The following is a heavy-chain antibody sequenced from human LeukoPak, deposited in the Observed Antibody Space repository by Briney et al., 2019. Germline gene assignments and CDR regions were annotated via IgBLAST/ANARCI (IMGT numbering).Heavy chain of an antibody. CDR1: GGSFSGYY. CDR2: INHSGST. V-gene: IGHV4-34*01. CDR3: ARGFIAVAAPGWFDP. D-gene: IGHD6-19*01. J-gene: IGHJ5*02. Sequence: KPSETLSLTCAVYGGSFSGYYWSWIRQPPGKGLEWIGEINHSGSTNYNPSLKSRVTISVDTSKNQFSLKLSSVTAADTAVYYCARGFIAVAAPGWFDPWGQGTLVTVSS.